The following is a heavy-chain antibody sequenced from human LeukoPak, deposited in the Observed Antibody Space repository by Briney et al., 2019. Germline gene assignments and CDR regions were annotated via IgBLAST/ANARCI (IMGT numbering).Heavy chain of an antibody. D-gene: IGHD2-2*01. CDR3: ARGPATAKNWFDP. J-gene: IGHJ5*02. CDR2: IYTSGST. CDR1: GGSISSGSYY. Sequence: PSQTLSLTCTVSGGSISSGSYYWSWIRQPAGKGLEGIGRIYTSGSTNYNPSLKSRVTISEDTTKNQFSLKLSSVAAADTAVYYCARGPATAKNWFDPWGQGTLVTVSS. V-gene: IGHV4-61*02.